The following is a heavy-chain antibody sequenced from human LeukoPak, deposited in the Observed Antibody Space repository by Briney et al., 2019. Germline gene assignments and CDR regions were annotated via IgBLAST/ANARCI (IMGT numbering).Heavy chain of an antibody. J-gene: IGHJ4*02. CDR3: AKDINWNYGGYFDY. CDR1: GFTFDDYA. Sequence: GGSLRLSCAASGFTFDDYAMHWVRQAPGKGLEWVSGISWNSGSIGYADSVKGRFTISRDNAKNSLYLQMNSLRAEDMALYYCAKDINWNYGGYFDYWGQGILVTVSS. V-gene: IGHV3-9*03. D-gene: IGHD1-7*01. CDR2: ISWNSGSI.